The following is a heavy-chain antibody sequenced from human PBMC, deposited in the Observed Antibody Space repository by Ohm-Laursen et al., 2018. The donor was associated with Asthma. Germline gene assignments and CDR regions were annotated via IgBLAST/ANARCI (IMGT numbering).Heavy chain of an antibody. Sequence: GASVKVSCKASGYSFPFFSMHWVRQAPGQGLEWMGIINPSGSPNYAQKFQGRVSMTRDTSANTLYMELSSLRSDDTAVYYRARVGKGGNSGIDFWGLGTQVTVTS. J-gene: IGHJ4*02. CDR3: ARVGKGGNSGIDF. D-gene: IGHD4-23*01. CDR2: INPSGSP. CDR1: GYSFPFFS. V-gene: IGHV1-46*01.